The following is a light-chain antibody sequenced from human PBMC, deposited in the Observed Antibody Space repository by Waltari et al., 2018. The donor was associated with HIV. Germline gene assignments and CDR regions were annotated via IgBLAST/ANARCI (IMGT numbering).Light chain of an antibody. J-gene: IGLJ2*01. CDR1: SSNIGPGSD. CDR2: GNR. CDR3: QSYDSSLSSVV. Sequence: QSVVTQPPSVSGAPGQRASITRPGSSSNIGPGSDVHSYQHLPETAPKFVSYGNRNRPSGVPDRFSGSKSGTSASLAITGLQAEDEADYYCQSYDSSLSSVVFGGGTKLTVL. V-gene: IGLV1-40*01.